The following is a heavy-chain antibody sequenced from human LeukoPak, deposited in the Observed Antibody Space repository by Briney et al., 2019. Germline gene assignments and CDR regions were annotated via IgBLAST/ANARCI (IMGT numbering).Heavy chain of an antibody. CDR1: GGSFSGYY. CDR3: ARKQQLVPREIWYFDL. D-gene: IGHD6-13*01. J-gene: IGHJ2*01. V-gene: IGHV4-34*01. Sequence: PSETLSLTCAVYGGSFSGYYWSWTRQPPGKGLEWIGEINHSGSTNYNPSLKSRVTISVDTSKNQFSLKLSSVTAADTAVYYCARKQQLVPREIWYFDLWGRGTLVTVSS. CDR2: INHSGST.